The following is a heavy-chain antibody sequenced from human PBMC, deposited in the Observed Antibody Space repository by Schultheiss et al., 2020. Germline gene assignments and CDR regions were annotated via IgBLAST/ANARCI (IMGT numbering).Heavy chain of an antibody. CDR2: IYHSGNA. CDR3: ARAMYISAWYSGFDY. J-gene: IGHJ4*02. Sequence: SETLSLTCTISGGSISSTHWWSWVRQPPGKGLEWIGEIYHSGNANYNPSLKGRVTMSIDKSNNKFSLKLNSVTAADTAVYSCARAMYISAWYSGFDYWGQGALVNVFS. CDR1: GGSISSTHW. D-gene: IGHD6-19*01. V-gene: IGHV4-4*02.